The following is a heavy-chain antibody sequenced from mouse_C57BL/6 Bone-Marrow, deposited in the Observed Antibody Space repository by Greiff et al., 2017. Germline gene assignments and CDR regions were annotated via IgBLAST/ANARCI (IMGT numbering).Heavy chain of an antibody. CDR2: ISDGGSYT. CDR3: AREREYYGYFDY. J-gene: IGHJ2*01. D-gene: IGHD1-1*01. V-gene: IGHV5-4*01. Sequence: EVKLVESGGGLVKPGGSLKLSCAASGFTFSSYAMSWVRQTPEKRLEWVATISDGGSYTYYPDNVKGRFTISRDNAKNNLYLQMGHLKSEDTAMYYCAREREYYGYFDYWGQGTTLTVSS. CDR1: GFTFSSYA.